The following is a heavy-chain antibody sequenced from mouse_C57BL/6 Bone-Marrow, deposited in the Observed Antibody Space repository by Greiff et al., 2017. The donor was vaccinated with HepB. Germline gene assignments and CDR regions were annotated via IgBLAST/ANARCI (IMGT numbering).Heavy chain of an antibody. J-gene: IGHJ1*03. D-gene: IGHD1-1*01. V-gene: IGHV1-81*01. CDR3: ARSGYGSRNWYFDV. CDR1: GYTFTSYG. Sequence: QVQLQQSGAELARPGASVKLSCKASGYTFTSYGISWVKQRTGQGLEWIGEIYPRSGNTYYNEKFKGKATLTADKSSSTAYMELRSLTSEDSAVYFCARSGYGSRNWYFDVWGTGTTVTVSS. CDR2: IYPRSGNT.